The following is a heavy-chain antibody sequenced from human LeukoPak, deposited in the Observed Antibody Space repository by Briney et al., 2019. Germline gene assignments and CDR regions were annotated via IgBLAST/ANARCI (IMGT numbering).Heavy chain of an antibody. Sequence: SVNVSCKASGGTFNNYAISWVRQAPGQGLDWLGGIIPLFGPSGYAQKFQGRVTITKDESTRTVYLELTSLTSDDTAVYYCARDVHGDYGSGWFDPWGQGTLVSVSS. CDR3: ARDVHGDYGSGWFDP. CDR2: IIPLFGPS. J-gene: IGHJ5*02. V-gene: IGHV1-69*05. D-gene: IGHD4-17*01. CDR1: GGTFNNYA.